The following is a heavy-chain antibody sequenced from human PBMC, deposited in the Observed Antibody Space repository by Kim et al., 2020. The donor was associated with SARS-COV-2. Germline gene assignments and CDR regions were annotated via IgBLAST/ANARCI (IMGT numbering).Heavy chain of an antibody. J-gene: IGHJ4*02. Sequence: SETLSLTCTVSGGSISSSSYYWGWIRQPPGKGLEWIGSIYYSGSTYYNPSLKSRVTISVDTSKNQFSLKLSSVTAADTAVYYCARVIGNYYYDSSGYYNYFDYWGQGTLVTVSS. CDR1: GGSISSSSYY. D-gene: IGHD3-22*01. CDR3: ARVIGNYYYDSSGYYNYFDY. CDR2: IYYSGST. V-gene: IGHV4-39*07.